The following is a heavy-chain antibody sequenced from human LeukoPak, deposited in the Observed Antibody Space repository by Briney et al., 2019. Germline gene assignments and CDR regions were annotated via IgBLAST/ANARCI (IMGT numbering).Heavy chain of an antibody. CDR3: AKHYMGSSYNHGLDC. CDR1: GGSISSYL. Sequence: SETLSLTCTVSGGSISSYLWSWIRQPPGKGLEWIGYIFYNEGTSYNPSLKSRVTISVDTSKNQFSLKLSSVTAADTALYYCAKHYMGSSYNHGLDCWGQGTLVTVSS. J-gene: IGHJ4*02. CDR2: IFYNEGT. V-gene: IGHV4-59*08. D-gene: IGHD3-10*01.